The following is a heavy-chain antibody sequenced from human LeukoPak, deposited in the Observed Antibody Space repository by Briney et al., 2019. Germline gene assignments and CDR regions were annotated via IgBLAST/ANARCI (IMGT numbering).Heavy chain of an antibody. Sequence: GGSLRLSCAASGFTFSSYAMSWVRQAPGKGLEWVSAISGSGGSTYYADSVKGRFTISRDNSKNTLYLQMNSPRAEDTAVYYCAKGSYYDSSGFNDYWGQGTLVTVSS. CDR2: ISGSGGST. CDR3: AKGSYYDSSGFNDY. D-gene: IGHD3-22*01. V-gene: IGHV3-23*01. J-gene: IGHJ4*02. CDR1: GFTFSSYA.